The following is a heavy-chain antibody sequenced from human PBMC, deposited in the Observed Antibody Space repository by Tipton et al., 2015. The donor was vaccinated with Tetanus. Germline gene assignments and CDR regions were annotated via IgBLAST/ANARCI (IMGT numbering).Heavy chain of an antibody. D-gene: IGHD6-6*01. Sequence: TLSLTCTISGGSISSYYWSWIRQPPGKGLEWIGYIYYSGDTNYNYNPSLQSRLTISVDTSKNQFSLNLGSVTAADTAVYYCARDHTRYSGSSVATFDIWGQGTMVTVSS. CDR2: IYYSGDT. CDR3: ARDHTRYSGSSVATFDI. J-gene: IGHJ3*02. CDR1: GGSISSYY. V-gene: IGHV4-59*01.